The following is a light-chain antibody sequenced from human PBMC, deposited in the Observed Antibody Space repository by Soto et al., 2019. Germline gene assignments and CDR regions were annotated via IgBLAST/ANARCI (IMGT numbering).Light chain of an antibody. Sequence: QSALTQPASVSGSPGQSITISCTGTSSDVGGYNYVSWFQHHPGKAPKLMIYGVSNRPSGVSNRFSGSKSGNTASLTISGLQAEDEADYFCGPYTSSSTPYVFGTGTKVTVL. J-gene: IGLJ1*01. V-gene: IGLV2-14*03. CDR3: GPYTSSSTPYV. CDR2: GVS. CDR1: SSDVGGYNY.